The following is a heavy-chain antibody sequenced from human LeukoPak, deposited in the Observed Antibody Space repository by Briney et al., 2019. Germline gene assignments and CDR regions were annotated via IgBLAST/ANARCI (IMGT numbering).Heavy chain of an antibody. Sequence: SETLSLTCAVYGGSLSGYYWSWIRQPPGKGLEWIGEINHSGSTNYNPSLKSRVTISVDTSKNQFSLKLSSVTAADTAVYYCASLYLNDIVVVPAAMSLHQDAFDIWGQGTMVTVSS. D-gene: IGHD2-2*01. CDR1: GGSLSGYY. J-gene: IGHJ3*02. V-gene: IGHV4-34*01. CDR2: INHSGST. CDR3: ASLYLNDIVVVPAAMSLHQDAFDI.